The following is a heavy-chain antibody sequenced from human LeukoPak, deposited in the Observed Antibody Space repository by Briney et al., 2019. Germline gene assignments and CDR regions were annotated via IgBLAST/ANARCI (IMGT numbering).Heavy chain of an antibody. CDR2: IYYSGST. J-gene: IGHJ4*02. D-gene: IGHD3-10*01. Sequence: SETLSLTCNVSGESISSHYWSWTRQPPGKGLEWIGSIYYSGSTYYNPSLKSRVTISVDTSKNQFSLKLSSVTAADTAVYYCARTRYYYNSRSYGAPYYFDYWGQGTLVTVSS. CDR1: GESISSHY. V-gene: IGHV4-39*01. CDR3: ARTRYYYNSRSYGAPYYFDY.